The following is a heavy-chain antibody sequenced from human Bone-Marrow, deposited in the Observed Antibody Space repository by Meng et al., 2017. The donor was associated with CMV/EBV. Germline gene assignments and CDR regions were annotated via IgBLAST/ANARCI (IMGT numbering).Heavy chain of an antibody. V-gene: IGHV3-21*01. CDR2: ISSSSSYI. J-gene: IGHJ4*02. Sequence: GESLKISCAASGFTFSSYSMNWVRQAPGKGLEWVSSISSSSSYIYYADSVKGRFTISRDNAKNSLYLQMNSLRAEDTAVYYCARPTYDGFGSARGGDNWGQGTLVTVSS. D-gene: IGHD3-3*01. CDR1: GFTFSSYS. CDR3: ARPTYDGFGSARGGDN.